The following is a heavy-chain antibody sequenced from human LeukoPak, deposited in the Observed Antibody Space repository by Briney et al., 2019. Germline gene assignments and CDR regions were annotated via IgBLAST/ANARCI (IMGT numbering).Heavy chain of an antibody. D-gene: IGHD2-15*01. CDR2: ISTYNGNT. CDR3: ARERYCGGSTCPPDY. CDR1: GYTFTTYG. Sequence: ASVKVSCKASGYTFTTYGINWVRQAPGQGLEWMGWISTYNGNTNYAQNLQGRVTMTTDTSTSTAYMEMRSLRYDDTAVYYCARERYCGGSTCPPDYWGQGTLATVSS. J-gene: IGHJ4*02. V-gene: IGHV1-18*01.